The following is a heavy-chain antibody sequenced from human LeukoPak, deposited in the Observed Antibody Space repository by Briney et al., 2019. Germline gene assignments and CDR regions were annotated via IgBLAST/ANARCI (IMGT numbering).Heavy chain of an antibody. J-gene: IGHJ4*02. D-gene: IGHD5-24*01. CDR2: IRFSDDTT. CDR3: TKDQADGYTNYGDY. CDR1: GFTFSSYA. Sequence: PGGSLRLSCAASGFTFSSYAMSWVRKAPGKGLEWVSTIRFSDDTTSYADSVKGRFTVSRDNSKSTLNLQMNSLRAEDTAVYYCTKDQADGYTNYGDYWGQGTLVTVSS. V-gene: IGHV3-23*01.